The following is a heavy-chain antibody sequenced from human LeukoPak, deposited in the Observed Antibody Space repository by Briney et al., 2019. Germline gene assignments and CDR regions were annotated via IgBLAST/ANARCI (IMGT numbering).Heavy chain of an antibody. CDR1: GFTFSNYA. D-gene: IGHD3-22*01. Sequence: GGSLRLSCAASGFTFSNYAMSWVRQAPGKGLECVSGISGGGGTTYYADSVKGRFTISRDNSKNTLYLKMHSLRAEDTAVYYCAKDRVYYFDSSGYSCDYWGQGSLVTVSS. J-gene: IGHJ4*02. CDR3: AKDRVYYFDSSGYSCDY. CDR2: ISGGGGTT. V-gene: IGHV3-23*01.